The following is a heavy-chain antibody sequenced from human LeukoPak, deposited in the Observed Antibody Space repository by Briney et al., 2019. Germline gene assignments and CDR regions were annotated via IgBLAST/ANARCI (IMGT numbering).Heavy chain of an antibody. Sequence: GGSLRLSCAASGFTFSSYEMNWVRQAPGKGLEWVSYISSSGSTIYYADSVKGRFTISRDNDKNSLYLQMNSLTDEDTAVYYCASESYGDCYHYYYGMDVWGQGTTVTVSS. D-gene: IGHD2-21*02. V-gene: IGHV3-48*03. J-gene: IGHJ6*02. CDR1: GFTFSSYE. CDR2: ISSSGSTI. CDR3: ASESYGDCYHYYYGMDV.